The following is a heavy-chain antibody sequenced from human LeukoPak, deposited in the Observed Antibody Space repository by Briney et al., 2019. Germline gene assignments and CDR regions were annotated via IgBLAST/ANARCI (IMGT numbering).Heavy chain of an antibody. CDR3: AKRHCSGGNCQGDHYAMDV. Sequence: TGGSLRLSCAASGFTFSSYGVTWVRQAPGQGLEWVSSLSATGGSTYYADSVKGRFTISRDNSKNTLYLHMNSLRAEDTAIYYCAKRHCSGGNCQGDHYAMDVWGQGTTVTVSS. CDR2: LSATGGST. J-gene: IGHJ6*02. CDR1: GFTFSSYG. D-gene: IGHD2-15*01. V-gene: IGHV3-23*01.